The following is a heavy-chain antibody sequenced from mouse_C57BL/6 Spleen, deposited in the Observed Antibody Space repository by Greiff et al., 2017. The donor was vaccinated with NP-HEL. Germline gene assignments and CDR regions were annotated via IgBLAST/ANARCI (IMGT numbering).Heavy chain of an antibody. V-gene: IGHV2-9-1*01. CDR1: GFSLTSYA. CDR2: IWTGGGT. D-gene: IGHD1-1*01. J-gene: IGHJ4*01. Sequence: QVQLKQSGPGLVAPSQSLSITCTVSGFSLTSYAISWVRQPPGKGLEWLGVIWTGGGTNYNSALKSRLSISKDNSKSQVFLKMNSLQTDDTARYYCARSRAVVAPYAMDYWGKGTSVTVS. CDR3: ARSRAVVAPYAMDY.